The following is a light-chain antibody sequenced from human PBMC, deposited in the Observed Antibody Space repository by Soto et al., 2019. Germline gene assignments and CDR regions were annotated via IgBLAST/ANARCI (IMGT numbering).Light chain of an antibody. CDR3: QQYDSSPWT. V-gene: IGKV3-20*01. CDR1: QSVTSIY. J-gene: IGKJ1*01. Sequence: EIVLTQSPGTLSLSPGERATLSCRASQSVTSIYLAWYQQRPGQAPRLLIYGASSRATGIPDRFSGSGSGTDFTLTISRLEPADFAVYYCQQYDSSPWTFGQGTKVEIK. CDR2: GAS.